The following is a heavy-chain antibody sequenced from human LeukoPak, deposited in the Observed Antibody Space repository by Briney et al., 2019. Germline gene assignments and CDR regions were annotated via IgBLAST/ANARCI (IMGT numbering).Heavy chain of an antibody. V-gene: IGHV1-69*13. D-gene: IGHD6-6*01. Sequence: SVKVSCKASGGTFSSYAINWVRQAPGQGLEWMGGIIPIFGTANYAQKFQGRVTITADESTSTAYMELSSLRPEDTAVYYCASEPPPEYSSSHFDYWGQGTLVTVSS. CDR1: GGTFSSYA. CDR2: IIPIFGTA. J-gene: IGHJ4*02. CDR3: ASEPPPEYSSSHFDY.